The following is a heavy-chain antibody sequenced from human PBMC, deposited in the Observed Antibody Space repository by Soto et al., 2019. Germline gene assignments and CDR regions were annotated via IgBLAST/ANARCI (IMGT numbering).Heavy chain of an antibody. CDR3: ASSYSGYLDN. Sequence: SETLSLTCSVSGGSMSSGAYYWNWIRQHPGKGLEWIAYIYHTGNTYYNPSLRSRTTISVDTPENQFSLKLTSVTDADTAVYYCASSYSGYLDNWGQGTLVTVSS. CDR1: GGSMSSGAYY. D-gene: IGHD3-22*01. J-gene: IGHJ4*02. CDR2: IYHTGNT. V-gene: IGHV4-31*03.